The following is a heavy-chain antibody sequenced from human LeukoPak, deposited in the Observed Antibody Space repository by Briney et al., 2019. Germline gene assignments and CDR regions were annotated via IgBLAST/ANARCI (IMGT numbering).Heavy chain of an antibody. CDR3: ARQGAAAGNDY. D-gene: IGHD6-13*01. CDR2: IYPGDSDT. Sequence: GESLKISCKGSGYSSTNYWIGWVRQMPGKGLEWMAIIYPGDSDTRYSPSFQGQVTISADKSISTAYLQWSSLKASDTAMYYCARQGAAAGNDYWGQGTLVTVSS. J-gene: IGHJ4*02. CDR1: GYSSTNYW. V-gene: IGHV5-51*01.